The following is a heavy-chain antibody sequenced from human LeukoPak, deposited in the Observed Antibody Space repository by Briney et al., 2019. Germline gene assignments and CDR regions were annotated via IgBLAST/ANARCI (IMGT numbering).Heavy chain of an antibody. CDR3: ARAGSWGSFDY. V-gene: IGHV3-7*01. D-gene: IGHD6-13*01. J-gene: IGHJ4*02. Sequence: AGGSLRLSCAASGFTFSSYWMSWVRQAPGRGLEWVANIKQDGSEKDYVDSVKGRFTISRDNAKNSLYLQMNSLRAEDTAMYYCARAGSWGSFDYWGQGTLVTVSS. CDR1: GFTFSSYW. CDR2: IKQDGSEK.